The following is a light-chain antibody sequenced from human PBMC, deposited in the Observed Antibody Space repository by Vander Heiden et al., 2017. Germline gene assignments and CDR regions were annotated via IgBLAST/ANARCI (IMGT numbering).Light chain of an antibody. V-gene: IGKV2-28*01. CDR1: QSLLHSTGYNY. J-gene: IGKJ4*01. CDR3: RQALQTPIT. Sequence: IVMTQCPLPLPVTPGEPASISCRSSQSLLHSTGYNYLDWYLQNPGQSPQLLIYFGSNRAFGVPDRFSGSESGTAFTLKISRVEAEDVGVYYCRQALQTPITFGGGTKVDIK. CDR2: FGS.